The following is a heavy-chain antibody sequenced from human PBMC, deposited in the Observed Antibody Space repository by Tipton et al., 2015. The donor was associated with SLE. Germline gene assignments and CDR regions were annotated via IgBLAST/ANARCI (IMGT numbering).Heavy chain of an antibody. CDR1: GGSFSSYY. V-gene: IGHV4-59*01. Sequence: TLSLTCAVYGGSFSSYYWSWIRQPPGKGLEWIGYIYYSGSTNYNPSLKSRVTISVDTSKNQFSLKLSSVSAADTAVYYCARHKDFLEWLSSANWFDPWGQGTLVTVSS. CDR2: IYYSGST. CDR3: ARHKDFLEWLSSANWFDP. D-gene: IGHD3-3*01. J-gene: IGHJ5*02.